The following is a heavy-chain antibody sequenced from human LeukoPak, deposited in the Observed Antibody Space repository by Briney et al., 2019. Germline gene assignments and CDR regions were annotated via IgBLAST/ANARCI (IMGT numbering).Heavy chain of an antibody. D-gene: IGHD6-13*01. CDR1: GFTFDDHG. J-gene: IGHJ5*02. Sequence: GGSLRLSCAASGFTFDDHGMNWVRQAPGKGLEWVSSISSSSSYIYYADSVKGRFTISRDNAKNSLYLQMNSLRAEDTAVYYCARDGHSSSWYRVWFDPWGQGTLVTVSS. V-gene: IGHV3-21*01. CDR3: ARDGHSSSWYRVWFDP. CDR2: ISSSSSYI.